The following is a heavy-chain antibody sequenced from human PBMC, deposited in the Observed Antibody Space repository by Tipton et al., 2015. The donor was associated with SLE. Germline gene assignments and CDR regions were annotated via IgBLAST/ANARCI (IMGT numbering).Heavy chain of an antibody. D-gene: IGHD6-19*01. V-gene: IGHV4-31*03. CDR1: GGSISSGGYY. CDR2: IYYSGST. Sequence: TLSLTCTVSGGSISSGGYYWSWIRQHPRKGLEWIGYIYYSGSTYYNPSLKSRVTISVDTSKNQFFLRLRSVTAADTAVYYCARSGYSSGWYRGRFDIWGQGTMVTVSS. J-gene: IGHJ3*02. CDR3: ARSGYSSGWYRGRFDI.